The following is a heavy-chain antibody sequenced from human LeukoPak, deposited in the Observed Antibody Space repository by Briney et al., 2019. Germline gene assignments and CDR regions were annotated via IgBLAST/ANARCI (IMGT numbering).Heavy chain of an antibody. CDR3: AREQQLVEDYYYGMDV. CDR1: GFTFSSYS. J-gene: IGHJ6*02. CDR2: ISSSSSTI. V-gene: IGHV3-48*04. Sequence: GGSLRLSCAASGFTFSSYSMNWVRQAPGKGLEWVSYISSSSSTIYYADSVKGRFTISRDNAKNSLYLQMNSLRAEDTAVYYCAREQQLVEDYYYGMDVWGQGTTVTVSS. D-gene: IGHD6-13*01.